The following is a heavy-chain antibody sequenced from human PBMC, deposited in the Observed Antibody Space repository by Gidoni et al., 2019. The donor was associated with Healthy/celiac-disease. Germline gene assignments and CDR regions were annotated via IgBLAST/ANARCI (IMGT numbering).Heavy chain of an antibody. V-gene: IGHV1-69*08. CDR3: ARDTRGYSYGDFDY. CDR2: IIPILGIA. CDR1: GGTFSSYT. J-gene: IGHJ4*02. D-gene: IGHD5-18*01. Sequence: QVQLVQSGSEVKKPGSSVKVSCKASGGTFSSYTISRVRQAPGQGLEWMGRIIPILGIANYAQKFQGRVTITADKSTSTAYMELSSLRSEDTAVYYCARDTRGYSYGDFDYWGQGTLVTVSS.